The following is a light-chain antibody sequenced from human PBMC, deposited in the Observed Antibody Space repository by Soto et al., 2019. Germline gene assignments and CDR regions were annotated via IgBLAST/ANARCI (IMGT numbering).Light chain of an antibody. Sequence: DLVLTQSPLSLPVTPGEPASISCRSSQSLLHRNGYNYLDWYLQKPGQSPQLLIYLGSNRASGAPDRCSGRGSGTDFTLKISIVEAEDVGIYYCMQALQPTPSFGGGTKVELK. CDR2: LGS. CDR3: MQALQPTPS. V-gene: IGKV2-28*01. J-gene: IGKJ4*01. CDR1: QSLLHRNGYNY.